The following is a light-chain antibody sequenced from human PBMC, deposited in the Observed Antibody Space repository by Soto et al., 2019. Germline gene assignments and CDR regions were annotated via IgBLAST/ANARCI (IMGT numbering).Light chain of an antibody. J-gene: IGKJ5*01. CDR2: GAS. CDR3: QQYGSS. CDR1: QSVVSTY. V-gene: IGKV3-20*01. Sequence: EIVLTHSPFTLSLSPGARATLSCRASQSVVSTYLAWYQQKPGQAPRLLIYGASSRATGIPDRFGGSGSGTDFTLTISRLEPEDFAVYYCQQYGSSFGQGTRREIK.